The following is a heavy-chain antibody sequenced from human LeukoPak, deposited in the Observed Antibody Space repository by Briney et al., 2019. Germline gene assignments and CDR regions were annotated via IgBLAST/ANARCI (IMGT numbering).Heavy chain of an antibody. CDR2: IYYSGST. Sequence: PSETLSLTCTVSGGSIGSYYWSWIPQPPGKGLEWIGYIYYSGSTNYNPSLKSRVTISVDTSKNQFSLKLSSVTAAHTAVYYCARAWSVVVPAAKLFVPWGQGALVTVSS. D-gene: IGHD2-2*01. CDR1: GGSIGSYY. J-gene: IGHJ5*02. V-gene: IGHV4-59*01. CDR3: ARAWSVVVPAAKLFVP.